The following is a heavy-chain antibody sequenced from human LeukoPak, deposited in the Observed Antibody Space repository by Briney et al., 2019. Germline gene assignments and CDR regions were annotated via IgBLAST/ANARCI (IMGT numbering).Heavy chain of an antibody. D-gene: IGHD2/OR15-2a*01. V-gene: IGHV5-51*01. CDR1: GYSFTSYW. CDR3: ARLGGAYRNGIVWFDP. CDR2: IYPGDSDT. Sequence: HGESLKISCKGSGYSFTSYWIGWVRQMPGKGLEWMGIIYPGDSDTRYSPSFQGQVTISADKSISTAYLQWSSLKASDTAMYYCARLGGAYRNGIVWFDPWGQGTLVTVSS. J-gene: IGHJ5*02.